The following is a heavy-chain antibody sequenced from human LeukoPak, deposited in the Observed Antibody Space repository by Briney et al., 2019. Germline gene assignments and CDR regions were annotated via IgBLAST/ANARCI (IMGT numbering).Heavy chain of an antibody. V-gene: IGHV1-46*01. CDR2: INPSGGST. CDR1: GDTFTSYY. Sequence: ASVKVSCKASGDTFTSYYMHWVRQAPGQGLEWMGIINPSGGSTSYAQKFQGRVTMTRDTSTSTVYMELSSLRSEDTAVYYCARRYDSSGYYYTPPGYWGQGTLVTVSS. J-gene: IGHJ4*02. CDR3: ARRYDSSGYYYTPPGY. D-gene: IGHD3-22*01.